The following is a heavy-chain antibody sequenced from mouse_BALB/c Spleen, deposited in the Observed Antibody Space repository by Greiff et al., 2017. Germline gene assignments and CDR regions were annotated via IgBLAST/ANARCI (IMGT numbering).Heavy chain of an antibody. CDR3: ASQSSYYYGSSSFAY. CDR2: ISSGSSTI. D-gene: IGHD1-1*01. Sequence: EVQGVESGGGLVQPGGSRKLSCAASGFTFSSFGMHWVRQAPEKGLEWVAYISSGSSTIYYADTVKGRFTISRDNPKNTLFLQMTSLRSEDTAMYYCASQSSYYYGSSSFAYWGQGTLVTVSA. V-gene: IGHV5-17*02. CDR1: GFTFSSFG. J-gene: IGHJ3*01.